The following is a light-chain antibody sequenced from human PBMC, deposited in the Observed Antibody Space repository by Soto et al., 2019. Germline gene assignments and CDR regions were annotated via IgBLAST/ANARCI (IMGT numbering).Light chain of an antibody. Sequence: DIQMTQEPSTLSASVADRVTITCRASQSISSWLAWYQQKPGKAPKLLIYDASSLESGVPSRFSGSGSGTEFTLTISSLQSDDFAPYYCQQYNSYPPWTFGQGTKVDIK. J-gene: IGKJ1*01. CDR1: QSISSW. V-gene: IGKV1-5*01. CDR2: DAS. CDR3: QQYNSYPPWT.